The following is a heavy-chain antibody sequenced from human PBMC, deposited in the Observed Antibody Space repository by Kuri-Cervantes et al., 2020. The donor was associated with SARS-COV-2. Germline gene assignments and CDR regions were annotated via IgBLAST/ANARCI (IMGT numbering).Heavy chain of an antibody. CDR1: GFTFSSYS. V-gene: IGHV3-21*01. Sequence: GESLKISCAASGFTFSSYSMNWVRQAPGKGLEWVSSISSSSSYIYYADSVKGRFTISRDNAKNSLYLQMNSLRAEDTAVYYCAREQTGETRAFDYWGQGTLVTVSS. D-gene: IGHD2-8*02. CDR2: ISSSSSYI. J-gene: IGHJ4*02. CDR3: AREQTGETRAFDY.